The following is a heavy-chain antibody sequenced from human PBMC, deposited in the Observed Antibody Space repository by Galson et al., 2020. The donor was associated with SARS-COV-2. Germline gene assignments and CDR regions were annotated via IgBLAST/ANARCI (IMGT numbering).Heavy chain of an antibody. J-gene: IGHJ6*02. CDR1: DAPMSSYY. Sequence: SQTLSLTCSVSDAPMSSYYWSWIRQPPGKGLEWIGYIYYSGSTSYNPPPRSRVTISVDLSKNQLSLKVTSVTAADTAVYYCARDPAPLYGDNYYYGMDVWCRGTTVTVSS. D-gene: IGHD4-17*01. V-gene: IGHV4-59*01. CDR2: IYYSGST. CDR3: ARDPAPLYGDNYYYGMDV.